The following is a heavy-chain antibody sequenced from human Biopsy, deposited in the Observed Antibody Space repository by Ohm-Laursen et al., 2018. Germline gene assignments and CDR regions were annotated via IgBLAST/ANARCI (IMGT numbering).Heavy chain of an antibody. Sequence: TLSLTCTVSGGSISSETNYWGWIRQPPGKGLEWIGSIFYGGITYYNPSLKSRVTIYVDTSKNQFSLNLSSVTGADTAVYYCARHPTGFWFDPWGQGTLVTVSS. V-gene: IGHV4-39*01. CDR2: IFYGGIT. CDR1: GGSISSETNY. CDR3: ARHPTGFWFDP. J-gene: IGHJ5*02.